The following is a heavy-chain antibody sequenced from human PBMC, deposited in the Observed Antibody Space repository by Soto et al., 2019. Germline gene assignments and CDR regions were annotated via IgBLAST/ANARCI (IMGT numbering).Heavy chain of an antibody. Sequence: QVQLVESRGGVVQPGGSLRLSCAASGFTFSRYGMHWVRQAPGKGLEWVAVISYDGSNKDYADSVKGRFTISRDNSKNTLYLQMNSLSAEDTAVYYCAKGTSDILTGYPFYWYFDLWGRGTLVTVST. CDR3: AKGTSDILTGYPFYWYFDL. CDR1: GFTFSRYG. V-gene: IGHV3-30*18. D-gene: IGHD3-9*01. CDR2: ISYDGSNK. J-gene: IGHJ2*01.